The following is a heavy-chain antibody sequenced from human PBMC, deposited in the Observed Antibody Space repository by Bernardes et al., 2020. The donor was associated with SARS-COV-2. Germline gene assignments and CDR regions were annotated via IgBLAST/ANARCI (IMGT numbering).Heavy chain of an antibody. Sequence: ASVNVSCKTSRYTLTAYYMHWVRQAPGQRLEWTGWINASRGITKYAQKFQGRVTMTRVTSITTAYMELSGLKSDDTAVYYCARGPVGTPDFWRQGTLVTVSS. CDR2: INASRGIT. V-gene: IGHV1-2*02. CDR3: ARGPVGTPDF. CDR1: RYTLTAYY. D-gene: IGHD1-26*01. J-gene: IGHJ4*02.